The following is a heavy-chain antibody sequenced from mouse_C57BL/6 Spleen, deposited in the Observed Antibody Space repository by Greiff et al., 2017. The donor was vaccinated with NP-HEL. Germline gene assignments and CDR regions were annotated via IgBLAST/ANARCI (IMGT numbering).Heavy chain of an antibody. D-gene: IGHD2-10*02. CDR1: GYTFTSYW. J-gene: IGHJ4*01. Sequence: QVQLQQSGAELVMPGASVKLSCKASGYTFTSYWMHWVKQRPGQGLEWIGEIDPSDSYTNYNQKFKGKSTFTVDKSSSTAYMQLSRLTSEDAAVYGGGGRGYDYEAMDYWGQGTSVTVSA. CDR2: IDPSDSYT. V-gene: IGHV1-69*01. CDR3: GGRGYDYEAMDY.